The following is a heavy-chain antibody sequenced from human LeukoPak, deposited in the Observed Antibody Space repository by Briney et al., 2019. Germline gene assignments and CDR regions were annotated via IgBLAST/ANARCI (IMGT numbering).Heavy chain of an antibody. CDR2: IIPIFGTA. CDR1: GYTFTAHY. V-gene: IGHV1-69*13. CDR3: AREGWSGYYPPHYYMDV. D-gene: IGHD3-3*01. Sequence: GASVKVSCKASGYTFTAHYIHWVRQAPGQGLEWMGGIIPIFGTANYAQKFQGRVTITADESTSTAYMELSSLRSEDTAVYYCAREGWSGYYPPHYYMDVWGKGTTVTVSS. J-gene: IGHJ6*03.